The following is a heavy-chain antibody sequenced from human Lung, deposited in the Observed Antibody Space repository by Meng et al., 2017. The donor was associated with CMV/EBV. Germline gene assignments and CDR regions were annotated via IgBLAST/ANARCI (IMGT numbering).Heavy chain of an antibody. CDR2: ISSSSSYI. J-gene: IGHJ6*02. V-gene: IGHV3-21*01. D-gene: IGHD3-9*01. CDR1: GFTFSSYS. Sequence: GESXKISCAASGFTFSSYSMNWVRQAPGKGLEWVSSISSSSSYIYYADSVKGRFTISRDNAKNSLYLQMNSLRAEDTAVYYCARDLYDILTGYYKGYYGMDVWXQGTXVTVSS. CDR3: ARDLYDILTGYYKGYYGMDV.